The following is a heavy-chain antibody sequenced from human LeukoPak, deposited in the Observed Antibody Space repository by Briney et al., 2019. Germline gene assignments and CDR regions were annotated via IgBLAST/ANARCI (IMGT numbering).Heavy chain of an antibody. Sequence: TSSETLSLTCTVSGGSISSSSYSWGWIRQPPGKGLEWIGSIYYSGSTYYNSSLKSRVTRSVDTSKNQFSLKLSSVTAADTAVYYCARAYDFWSGYHFTYDYWGQGTLVTVSS. CDR1: GGSISSSSYS. J-gene: IGHJ4*02. D-gene: IGHD3-3*01. CDR3: ARAYDFWSGYHFTYDY. CDR2: IYYSGST. V-gene: IGHV4-39*01.